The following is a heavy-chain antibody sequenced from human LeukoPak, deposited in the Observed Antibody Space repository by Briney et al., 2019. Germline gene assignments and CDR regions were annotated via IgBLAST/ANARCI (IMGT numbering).Heavy chain of an antibody. Sequence: ASVKVSCKASGYTFTSYYMHWVRQAPGQGLEWMGIINPSGGSTSYAQKFQGRVTMTRDTSTSTVYMELSSLRSEDTAVYYCARVRTKYQLLYYYYGMDVWGQGTTVTVSS. V-gene: IGHV1-46*01. CDR2: INPSGGST. D-gene: IGHD2-2*01. CDR3: ARVRTKYQLLYYYYGMDV. J-gene: IGHJ6*02. CDR1: GYTFTSYY.